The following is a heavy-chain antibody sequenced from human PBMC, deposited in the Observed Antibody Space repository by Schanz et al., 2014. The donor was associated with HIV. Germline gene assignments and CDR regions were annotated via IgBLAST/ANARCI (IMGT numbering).Heavy chain of an antibody. CDR3: AKDKSRHTYSSSSIFDP. CDR2: ISTGGERT. Sequence: EEHLLESGGDLIQPGGSLRLSCVASGFPFSNFAMSWVRQDPGRGLEWVSAISTGGERTFYADSVKGRFTISRDNSKNTLYLQMNSLRPEDTAVYYCAKDKSRHTYSSSSIFDPWGQGTLVTVSS. D-gene: IGHD6-13*01. CDR1: GFPFSNFA. J-gene: IGHJ5*02. V-gene: IGHV3-23*01.